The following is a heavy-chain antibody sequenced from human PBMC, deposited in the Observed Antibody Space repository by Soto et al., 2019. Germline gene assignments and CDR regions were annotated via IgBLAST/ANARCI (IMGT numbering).Heavy chain of an antibody. D-gene: IGHD2-15*01. CDR3: ARDQRRIVVVVAATDAFDI. J-gene: IGHJ3*02. Sequence: SVKVSCKASGYTFTSYGISWVRQAPGQGLEWMGWISAYNGNTNYAQKLQGRVTMTTDTSTSTAYMELRSLRSDDTAVYYCARDQRRIVVVVAATDAFDIWGQGTMVTVSS. CDR2: ISAYNGNT. V-gene: IGHV1-18*01. CDR1: GYTFTSYG.